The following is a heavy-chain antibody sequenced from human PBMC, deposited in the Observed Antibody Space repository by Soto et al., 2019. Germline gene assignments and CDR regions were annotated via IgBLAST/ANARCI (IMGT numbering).Heavy chain of an antibody. CDR2: INWNSGSI. CDR1: GFIFDDYA. J-gene: IGHJ5*02. Sequence: EVQLVESGGGLVQPGRSLRLSCAASGFIFDDYAMYWVRQAPGKGLEWVSGINWNSGSIVYADSVKGRFTISRDNAKNSLYLQMNSLRVEDTALYYCVKDVYYDISGWLDPWGQGTLVTVSS. V-gene: IGHV3-9*01. D-gene: IGHD3-9*01. CDR3: VKDVYYDISGWLDP.